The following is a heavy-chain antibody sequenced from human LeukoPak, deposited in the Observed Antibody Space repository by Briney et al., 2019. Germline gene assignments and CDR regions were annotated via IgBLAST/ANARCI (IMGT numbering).Heavy chain of an antibody. Sequence: ASVMVSCKASGYTFTSYDINWVRQATGQGLEWMGWMNPNSGNTGYAQKFQGRVTMTRDTSISTAYMELSSLRSEDTAVYYCARVGGVGATGYYYYYYMDVWGKGTTVTVSS. CDR1: GYTFTSYD. D-gene: IGHD1-26*01. J-gene: IGHJ6*03. CDR3: ARVGGVGATGYYYYYYMDV. V-gene: IGHV1-8*01. CDR2: MNPNSGNT.